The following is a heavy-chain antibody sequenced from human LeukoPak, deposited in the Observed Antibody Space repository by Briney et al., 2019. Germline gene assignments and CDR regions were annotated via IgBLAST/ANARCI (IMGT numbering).Heavy chain of an antibody. CDR1: GGSISSGGYY. J-gene: IGHJ6*03. Sequence: SQTLSLTCTVSGGSISSGGYYWSWIRQHPGKGLEWIGYIYYSGSTYYNPSLKSRVTISVDTSKNQSSLKLSSVTAADTAVYYCARVATVTSNIYYYYMDVWGKGTTVTVSS. CDR3: ARVATVTSNIYYYYMDV. D-gene: IGHD4-11*01. V-gene: IGHV4-31*03. CDR2: IYYSGST.